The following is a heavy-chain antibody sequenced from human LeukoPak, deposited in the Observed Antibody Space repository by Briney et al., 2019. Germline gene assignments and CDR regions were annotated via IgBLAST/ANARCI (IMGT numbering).Heavy chain of an antibody. J-gene: IGHJ3*02. Sequence: GASVKVSCKASGGTFSSYAISWVRQAPGQGLEWMGGIIPIFGTANYAQKFQGRVTITADKSTSTAYMELSSLRSEDTAVYYCAREYDSSGYDAFDIWGQGTMVTVSS. CDR3: AREYDSSGYDAFDI. V-gene: IGHV1-69*06. CDR1: GGTFSSYA. D-gene: IGHD3-22*01. CDR2: IIPIFGTA.